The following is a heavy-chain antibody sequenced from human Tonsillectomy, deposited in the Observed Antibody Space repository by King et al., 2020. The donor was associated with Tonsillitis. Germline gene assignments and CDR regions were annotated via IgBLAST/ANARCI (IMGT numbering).Heavy chain of an antibody. D-gene: IGHD2-15*01. CDR2: FSYTGST. CDR3: AGSGATFDY. V-gene: IGHV4-31*03. J-gene: IGHJ4*02. Sequence: QVQLQESGPGLVRPSQTLSLTCTVSGVSISTGGHYWSWIRPLPGKGLEWIASFSYTGSTYSNPSLKSRITISADTSKNQFSLQLTSVTAADTAVYFCAGSGATFDYWGQGTLVTVSS. CDR1: GVSISTGGHY.